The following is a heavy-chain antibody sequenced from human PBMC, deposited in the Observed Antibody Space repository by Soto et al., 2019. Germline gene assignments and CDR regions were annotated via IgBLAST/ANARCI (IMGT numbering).Heavy chain of an antibody. V-gene: IGHV3-30*03. J-gene: IGHJ6*02. CDR2: ISYDGSNT. Sequence: QVRLVESGGGVVQPGRSLRLSCAASGFTFSDYAMHWVRQTPGKGLEWLAIISYDGSNTYYADSVKGRFTISRDNSKDTLFLQMNSLSAGDSAVYYCATLHDYSFDTHFYYGIDVWGQGTTVTVSS. CDR1: GFTFSDYA. D-gene: IGHD4-4*01. CDR3: ATLHDYSFDTHFYYGIDV.